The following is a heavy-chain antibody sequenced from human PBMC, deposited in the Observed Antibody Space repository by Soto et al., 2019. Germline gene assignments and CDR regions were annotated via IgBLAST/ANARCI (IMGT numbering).Heavy chain of an antibody. D-gene: IGHD2-15*01. Sequence: GGSLRLSCAASGFTFSSYGMHWVRQAPGKGLEWVAVISYDGSNKYYADSVKGRFTISRDNSKNTLYLQMNSLRAEDTAVYYCAKCSGGSPLHLGGYYYYMDVWGKGTTVTVSS. CDR2: ISYDGSNK. CDR1: GFTFSSYG. CDR3: AKCSGGSPLHLGGYYYYMDV. V-gene: IGHV3-30*18. J-gene: IGHJ6*03.